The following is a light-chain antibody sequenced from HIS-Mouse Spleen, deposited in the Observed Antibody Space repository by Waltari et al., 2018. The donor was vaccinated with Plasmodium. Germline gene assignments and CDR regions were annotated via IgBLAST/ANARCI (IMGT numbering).Light chain of an antibody. CDR2: DDS. V-gene: IGLV3-21*03. Sequence: SYVLTQPPSVSVAPGKTARITWGENNLGSKSMHGYHQKPGQAHVLVVYDDSDRPSGIPERFSGSNSGNTATLTISRVEAGDEADYYCQVWDSSSDHPDVVFGGGTKLTVL. CDR3: QVWDSSSDHPDVV. CDR1: NLGSKS. J-gene: IGLJ2*01.